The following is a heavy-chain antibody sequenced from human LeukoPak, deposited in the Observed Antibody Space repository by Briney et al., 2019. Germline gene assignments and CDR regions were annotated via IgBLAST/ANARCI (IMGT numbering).Heavy chain of an antibody. J-gene: IGHJ3*02. D-gene: IGHD5-18*01. CDR3: ARSGYSYGRDDAFDI. CDR2: MNPNSGNT. CDR1: GGTFSSYA. Sequence: ASVKVSCKASGGTFSSYAISWVRQATGQGLEWMGWMNPNSGNTVYAQKFQGRVTMTRNTSISTAYMELSSLRSEDTAVYYCARSGYSYGRDDAFDIWGQGTMVTVSS. V-gene: IGHV1-8*02.